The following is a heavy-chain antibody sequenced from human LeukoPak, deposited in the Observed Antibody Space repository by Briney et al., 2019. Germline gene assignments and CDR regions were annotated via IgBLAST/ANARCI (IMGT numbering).Heavy chain of an antibody. D-gene: IGHD4-17*01. CDR1: GFTFSNAW. V-gene: IGHV3-15*01. Sequence: PGGSLRLSCVASGFTFSNAWMSWGRQAPGKGLEWFGRIKSKAEGGTTAYAAPVRGRFTISRDDSKHTVYLHMNSLKSEDTAVYYCTSVADYAYFDYWGQGTLVTVSS. J-gene: IGHJ4*02. CDR2: IKSKAEGGTT. CDR3: TSVADYAYFDY.